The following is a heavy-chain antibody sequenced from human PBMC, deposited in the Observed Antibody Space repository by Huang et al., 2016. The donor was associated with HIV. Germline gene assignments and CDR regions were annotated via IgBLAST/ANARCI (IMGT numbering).Heavy chain of an antibody. Sequence: EVLLVQSGAELKEPGESLKISCKASGSGFSCYWIGWVRQKPGKGLEWMGIIYPRDSETKYSPSFYGQVTISADKSTRTAYLQWESLKAPDTAIYFCARQVDGFRSHFDFWGQGTLVSVSS. V-gene: IGHV5-51*01. D-gene: IGHD5-18*01. J-gene: IGHJ4*02. CDR1: GSGFSCYW. CDR2: IYPRDSET. CDR3: ARQVDGFRSHFDF.